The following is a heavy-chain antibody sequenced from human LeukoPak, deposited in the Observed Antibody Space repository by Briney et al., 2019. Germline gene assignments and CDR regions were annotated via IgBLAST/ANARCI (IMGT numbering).Heavy chain of an antibody. CDR2: FDHAGGQL. CDR3: ATGVICATTTCPGYRNYYFFMDV. V-gene: IGHV1-24*01. D-gene: IGHD2-2*01. CDR1: AFTLSELS. J-gene: IGHJ6*03. Sequence: GASVKVSCKVSAFTLSELSMHWVRQAPGKGLEWVGGFDHAGGQLMYGQSSRGRVILTQDASTNTAFMEETSMRPDDTAVYYCATGVICATTTCPGYRNYYFFMDVWGEGTAVTVSS.